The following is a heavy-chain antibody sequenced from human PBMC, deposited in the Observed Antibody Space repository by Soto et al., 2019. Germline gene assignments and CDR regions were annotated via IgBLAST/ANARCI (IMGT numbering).Heavy chain of an antibody. Sequence: GGSLRLSCAASGFTVSSNYMSWVRQAPGKGLEWVSVIYSGGSTYYADSVKGRFTISRDNPKNTLYLQMNSLRAEDTAVYYCARDQDILTGMYYMDVWGKGTTVTVSS. CDR1: GFTVSSNY. V-gene: IGHV3-66*01. CDR2: IYSGGST. CDR3: ARDQDILTGMYYMDV. D-gene: IGHD3-9*01. J-gene: IGHJ6*03.